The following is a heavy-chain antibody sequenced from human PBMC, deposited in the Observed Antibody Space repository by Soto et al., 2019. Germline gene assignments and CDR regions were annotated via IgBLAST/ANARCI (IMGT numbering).Heavy chain of an antibody. J-gene: IGHJ5*02. CDR2: IYATGTT. CDR3: VWVGTNSLRYWFDP. CDR1: GASISGFY. V-gene: IGHV4-4*07. Sequence: PSETLSLTCTVSGASISGFYWSWIRKSAGKGLEWIGRIYATGTTDYNPSLKSRVMMSVDTSKKQFSLKLRSVAAADTGGYFLVWVGTNSLRYWFDPWGQGSSVTVSS. D-gene: IGHD3-3*01.